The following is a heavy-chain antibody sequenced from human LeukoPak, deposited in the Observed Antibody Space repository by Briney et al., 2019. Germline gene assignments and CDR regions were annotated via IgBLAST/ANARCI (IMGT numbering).Heavy chain of an antibody. CDR3: ARDRGYYDSSGGMDV. J-gene: IGHJ6*02. V-gene: IGHV3-33*01. CDR1: GFTFSSYG. Sequence: GGSLRLSCAASGFTFSSYGMHWVRQAPGKGLEWVAVIWYDGSNKYYADSVKGRFTISRDNSKNTLYLQMNGLRAEDTAVYYCARDRGYYDSSGGMDVWGQGTTVTVSS. CDR2: IWYDGSNK. D-gene: IGHD3-22*01.